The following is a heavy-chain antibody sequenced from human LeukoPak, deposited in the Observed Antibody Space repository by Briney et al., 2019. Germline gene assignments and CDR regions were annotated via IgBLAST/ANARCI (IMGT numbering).Heavy chain of an antibody. J-gene: IGHJ3*02. Sequence: PSETLSLTCAVYGGSFSGYYWNWIRQPPGKGLEWIGEINHSGSTNYNPSLKSRVTISVDTSKNQFSLKLSSVTAADTAVYYCAREGKGGESTDQIDAFDIWGQGTMVTVSS. CDR2: INHSGST. V-gene: IGHV4-34*01. D-gene: IGHD3-10*01. CDR1: GGSFSGYY. CDR3: AREGKGGESTDQIDAFDI.